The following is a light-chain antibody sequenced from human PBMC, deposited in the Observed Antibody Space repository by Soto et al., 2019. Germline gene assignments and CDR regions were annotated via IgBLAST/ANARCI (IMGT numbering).Light chain of an antibody. CDR1: QRVSTY. CDR3: QQSYSAPRT. CDR2: GAS. Sequence: DIQMTQSPSSLSASAGDRVSITCRASQRVSTYLNWYQQKPGKAPKLLIYGASTLQSGVPSRFSSSASGTEFTLIINNLQPDDFATYYCQQSYSAPRTFGQGTKVEIK. V-gene: IGKV1-39*01. J-gene: IGKJ1*01.